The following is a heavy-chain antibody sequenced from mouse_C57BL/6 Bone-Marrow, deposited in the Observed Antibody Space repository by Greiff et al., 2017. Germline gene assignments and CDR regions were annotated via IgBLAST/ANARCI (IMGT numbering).Heavy chain of an antibody. J-gene: IGHJ3*01. CDR3: ARRQVWFAY. D-gene: IGHD3-2*01. Sequence: EVQLVESGGGLVKPGGSLKLSCAASGFTFSSYTMSWVRQTPETRLEWVATISGGGGNTYYPDSVKGRFTISRDNAKNTLYLQMSSLRSEDTALYYCARRQVWFAYWGQGTLVTVSA. V-gene: IGHV5-9*01. CDR2: ISGGGGNT. CDR1: GFTFSSYT.